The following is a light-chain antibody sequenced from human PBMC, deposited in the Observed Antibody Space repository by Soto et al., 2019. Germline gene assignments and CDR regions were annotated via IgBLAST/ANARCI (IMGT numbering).Light chain of an antibody. CDR1: SSEIVTYNL. Sequence: SALTQPASVSGSPGQSITISCTGTSSEIVTYNLVSWYQQHPGKAPQLMIYVVNKRPSGVSDRFSGSNSGNTCCLTISGLQAEHETDYYCCSYAGSSTPYVFGTAT. V-gene: IGLV2-23*02. J-gene: IGLJ1*01. CDR2: VVN. CDR3: CSYAGSSTPYV.